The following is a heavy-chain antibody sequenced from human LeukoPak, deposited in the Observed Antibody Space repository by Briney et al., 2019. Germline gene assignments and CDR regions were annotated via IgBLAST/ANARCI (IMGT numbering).Heavy chain of an antibody. Sequence: GGSLRLSCAASGFAFNSYGMHWVRQAPGKGLEWLAIISHDGSNTYYADSVKGRITISRDNSKNTLYLQMNSLRAEDTAVYYCASDSSGWHNWFDPWGQGTLVTVSS. D-gene: IGHD6-19*01. CDR1: GFAFNSYG. V-gene: IGHV3-30*03. CDR3: ASDSSGWHNWFDP. J-gene: IGHJ5*02. CDR2: ISHDGSNT.